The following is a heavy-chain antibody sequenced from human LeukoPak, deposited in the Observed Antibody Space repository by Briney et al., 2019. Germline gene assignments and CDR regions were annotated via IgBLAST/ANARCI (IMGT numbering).Heavy chain of an antibody. Sequence: GGSLRPSCAASGFTFSSYSMNWVRQAPGKGLEWVSVIYTGGSTHYPDSVKDRFIVSRDTSKNTVSLQMNSLRVEDTAVYYCARDLGFGELSVFGYWGQGTLVTVSS. D-gene: IGHD3-10*01. CDR3: ARDLGFGELSVFGY. V-gene: IGHV3-66*01. J-gene: IGHJ4*02. CDR1: GFTFSSYS. CDR2: IYTGGST.